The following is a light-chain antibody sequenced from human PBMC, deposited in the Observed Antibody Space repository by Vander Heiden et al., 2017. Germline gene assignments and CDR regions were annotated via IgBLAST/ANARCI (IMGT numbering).Light chain of an antibody. Sequence: QSALTQPRPVSGSPGQPVTISCTGTSSDVGRYNYVSWFQQHPDEAPRLMISDVSKRPSGVPDRFSGSKSGNTASLTVSGLQAEDEADYYCCSYAGSYTFVFGTGTKITVL. CDR3: CSYAGSYTFV. CDR1: SSDVGRYNY. V-gene: IGLV2-11*01. CDR2: DVS. J-gene: IGLJ1*01.